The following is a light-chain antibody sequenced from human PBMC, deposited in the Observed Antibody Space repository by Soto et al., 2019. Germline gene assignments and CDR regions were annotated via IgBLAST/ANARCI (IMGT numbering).Light chain of an antibody. CDR2: DVS. Sequence: QSALTQPASVSGSPGQSITISCTGTSSDVGGYNYVSWYQQHPGKAPKLMIYDVSNRPSGVSNRFSGSKSGNTASLTISGLQADDEADYCCSSYTTSGSLVFGGGTKLTVL. CDR1: SSDVGGYNY. V-gene: IGLV2-14*01. J-gene: IGLJ2*01. CDR3: SSYTTSGSLV.